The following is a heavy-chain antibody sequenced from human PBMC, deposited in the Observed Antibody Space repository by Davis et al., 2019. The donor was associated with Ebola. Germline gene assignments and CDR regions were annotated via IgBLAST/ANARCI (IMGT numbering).Heavy chain of an antibody. CDR1: AGSFSGYY. CDR3: ARQGGVVVVAATPRYYYGMDV. CDR2: INHSGST. D-gene: IGHD2-15*01. J-gene: IGHJ6*02. V-gene: IGHV4-34*01. Sequence: SETLSLTCAVYAGSFSGYYWSWIRQPPGKGLEWTGEINHSGSTNYNPSLKSRVTISVDTSKNQFSLKLSSVTAADTAVYYCARQGGVVVVAATPRYYYGMDVWGQGTTVTVSS.